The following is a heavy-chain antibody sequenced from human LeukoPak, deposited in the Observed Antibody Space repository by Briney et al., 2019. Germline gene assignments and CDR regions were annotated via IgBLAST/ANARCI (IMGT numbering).Heavy chain of an antibody. CDR1: GYTFTSYG. Sequence: ASVKVSCKASGYTFTSYGISWVRQAPGQGLEWMGWISAYNGNTNYAQKLQGRVTMTTDTSTSTAYMELRSLRSDDTAVYYCAREFDYYDGSGYYLSYWGQGTLVTVSS. CDR2: ISAYNGNT. D-gene: IGHD3-22*01. V-gene: IGHV1-18*01. J-gene: IGHJ4*02. CDR3: AREFDYYDGSGYYLSY.